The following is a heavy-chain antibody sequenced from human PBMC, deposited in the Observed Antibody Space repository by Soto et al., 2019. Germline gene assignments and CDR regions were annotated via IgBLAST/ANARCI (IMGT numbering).Heavy chain of an antibody. J-gene: IGHJ2*01. Sequence: QDQLVQSGAEVKKPGSSVKVSCTAFVGTFSSHTFSWVRQAPGQGLEWMGRIILALGTATNAQKFQGRVTITADESATTVYMELNSLRSEDTAVYYCARPDFGDYWYFDLWGRGTLVTVSS. CDR2: IILALGTA. V-gene: IGHV1-69*08. CDR3: ARPDFGDYWYFDL. CDR1: VGTFSSHT. D-gene: IGHD4-17*01.